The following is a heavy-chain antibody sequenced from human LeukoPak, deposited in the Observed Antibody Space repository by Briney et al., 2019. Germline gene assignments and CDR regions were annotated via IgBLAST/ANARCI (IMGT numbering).Heavy chain of an antibody. V-gene: IGHV3-48*03. CDR1: GFTFSSYE. CDR3: ATGTSSSWGLDI. CDR2: ISGGGGTM. D-gene: IGHD6-6*01. J-gene: IGHJ3*02. Sequence: GGSLRLSCAASGFTFSSYEMNWVRQAPGKGLEWVSYISGGGGTMYSADSVKGRFTVSRNNAKNSLYLQMSSLRAEDTAVYYCATGTSSSWGLDIWGQGTMVTVSS.